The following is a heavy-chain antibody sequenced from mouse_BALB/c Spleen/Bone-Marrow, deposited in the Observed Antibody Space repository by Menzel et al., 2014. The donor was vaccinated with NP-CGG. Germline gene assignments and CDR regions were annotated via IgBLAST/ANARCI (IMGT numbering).Heavy chain of an antibody. D-gene: IGHD3-3*01. CDR1: GITFRNFG. V-gene: IGHV5-17*02. Sequence: EVKLMESGGGLVQPGGSRKLSCAASGITFRNFGMHWVRQAPEKGLEWVAYISSGSSTIYYADTLKGRFTISRDNPKNTLFLQMTSLRSEDKAMYYCARIGRARGYAMDYWGQGTSVTVSS. CDR2: ISSGSSTI. CDR3: ARIGRARGYAMDY. J-gene: IGHJ4*01.